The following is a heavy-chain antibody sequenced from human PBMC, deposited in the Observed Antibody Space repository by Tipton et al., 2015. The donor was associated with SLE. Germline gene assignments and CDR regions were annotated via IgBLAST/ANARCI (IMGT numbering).Heavy chain of an antibody. V-gene: IGHV3-23*01. D-gene: IGHD4-17*01. CDR3: AKARTIYGDYEVLFDY. Sequence: GSLRLSCAASGFTFRTYAMAWVRQSPGKGLEWVSLISGGGGSTHYAESVRGRFTISRDNSKNTLYLQMNSLRAEDTAVYYCAKARTIYGDYEVLFDYWGQGTLVTVSS. CDR2: ISGGGGST. CDR1: GFTFRTYA. J-gene: IGHJ4*02.